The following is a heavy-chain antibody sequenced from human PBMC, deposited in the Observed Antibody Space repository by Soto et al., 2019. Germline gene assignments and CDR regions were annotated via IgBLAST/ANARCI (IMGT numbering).Heavy chain of an antibody. CDR3: ARELQGLYYFDF. CDR2: INADNGDT. V-gene: IGHV1-3*01. J-gene: IGHJ4*02. D-gene: IGHD4-4*01. CDR1: GYTFTIYA. Sequence: ASVKVSCKTSGYTFTIYAIHCVLQAPGQRLEWMGWINADNGDTKYSQKFSGRVTITRDTSANTAFMELSSLRSEDTAMYYCARELQGLYYFDFWGQGTLVTVSS.